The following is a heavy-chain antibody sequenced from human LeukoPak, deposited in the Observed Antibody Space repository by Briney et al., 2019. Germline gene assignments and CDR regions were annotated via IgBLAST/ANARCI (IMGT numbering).Heavy chain of an antibody. CDR2: MNPNSGNT. D-gene: IGHD3-3*01. CDR1: GYTFTSYD. V-gene: IGHV1-8*01. Sequence: GASVKVSCKASGYTFTSYDINWVRQATGQGHEWMGWMNPNSGNTGYAQKFQGRVTMTRNTSISTAYMELSSLRSEDTAVYYCARGKYYDFWSGYFYYYYGMDVWGQGTTVTVSS. J-gene: IGHJ6*02. CDR3: ARGKYYDFWSGYFYYYYGMDV.